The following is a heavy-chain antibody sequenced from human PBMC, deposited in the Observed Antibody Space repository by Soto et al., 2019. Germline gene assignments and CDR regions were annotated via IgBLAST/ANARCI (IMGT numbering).Heavy chain of an antibody. V-gene: IGHV1-18*01. J-gene: IGHJ4*02. D-gene: IGHD6-13*01. CDR3: ARGSSPVDFDY. CDR2: INTYNGNT. Sequence: QVQLVQSGPEVKKPGASVKVSCKASGYTFINYGINWVRQAPGQGLEWMGWINTYNGNTNYAQRLKGRVTMTTDTATSTAYMELRNLRSDDTAVYSCARGSSPVDFDYWGQGTLVTVSS. CDR1: GYTFINYG.